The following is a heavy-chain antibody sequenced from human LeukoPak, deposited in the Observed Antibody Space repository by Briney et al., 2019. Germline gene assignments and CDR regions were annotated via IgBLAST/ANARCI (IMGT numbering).Heavy chain of an antibody. V-gene: IGHV3-11*01. CDR2: ISSSGSTI. D-gene: IGHD3-22*01. Sequence: GGSLRLSCAASGFTFSDYYMSWIRQAPGKGLEGVSYISSSGSTIYYADSVKGRFTISRDNAKNSLYLQMNSLRAEDTAVYYCARDYYDSSGYFFDPWGQGTLVTVSS. CDR1: GFTFSDYY. J-gene: IGHJ5*02. CDR3: ARDYYDSSGYFFDP.